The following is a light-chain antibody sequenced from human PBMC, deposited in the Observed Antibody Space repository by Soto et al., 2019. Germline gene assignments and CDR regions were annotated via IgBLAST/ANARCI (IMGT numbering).Light chain of an antibody. V-gene: IGLV2-14*03. CDR2: GVT. CDR1: HNDIGTYDY. CDR3: SSFTSDRIYV. J-gene: IGLJ1*01. Sequence: QSVLTQPTSVSGSPGQSITISCTGNHNDIGTYDYVSWYQQHPGRAPRLLIYGVTTRPSGISDRFSASKSGLTASLTISVLQPEDEADYYCSSFTSDRIYVFGPGTKVTVL.